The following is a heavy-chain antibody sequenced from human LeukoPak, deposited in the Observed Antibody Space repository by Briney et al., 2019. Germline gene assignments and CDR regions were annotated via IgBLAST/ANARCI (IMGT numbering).Heavy chain of an antibody. CDR1: GGSISSHY. V-gene: IGHV4-59*11. J-gene: IGHJ3*02. D-gene: IGHD3-10*01. CDR3: ARGFSGVTAFDI. CDR2: IYSTWST. Sequence: SETLSLTCTVSGGSISSHYWSWIRQPPGKGLEWIGYIYSTWSTNYNPSLKSRVTISVDTSKNQFSLKLSSVAVADTAVYYCARGFSGVTAFDIWGQGTMVTVSS.